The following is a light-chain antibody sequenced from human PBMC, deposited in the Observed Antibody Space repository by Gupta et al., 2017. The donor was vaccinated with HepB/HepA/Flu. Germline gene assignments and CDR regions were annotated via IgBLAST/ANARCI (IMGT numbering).Light chain of an antibody. V-gene: IGKV1-5*03. CDR3: QQYNSYASWT. CDR1: QSINSY. J-gene: IGKJ1*01. Sequence: DIQMTQSPSTLSASVGDRVTITCRASQSINSYLAWYQQKPGKAPKVLIYKASSLESGVPSRFSGSGFETEFTLTISSLQPDDFATYDCQQYNSYASWTFGQGTKVEIK. CDR2: KAS.